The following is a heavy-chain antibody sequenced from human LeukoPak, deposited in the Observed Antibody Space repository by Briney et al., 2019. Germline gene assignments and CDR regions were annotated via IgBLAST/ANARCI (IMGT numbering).Heavy chain of an antibody. D-gene: IGHD3-9*01. Sequence: SETLSLTCAVYGGSFSGYYWSWIRQPPGKGLEWIGEINHSGSTNYNPSLKSRVTISVDTSKNQFSLKLSSVTAADTAVYYCARRNFDWLLHRGEYFQHWARAPWSPSPQ. CDR2: INHSGST. J-gene: IGHJ1*01. V-gene: IGHV4-34*01. CDR3: ARRNFDWLLHRGEYFQH. CDR1: GGSFSGYY.